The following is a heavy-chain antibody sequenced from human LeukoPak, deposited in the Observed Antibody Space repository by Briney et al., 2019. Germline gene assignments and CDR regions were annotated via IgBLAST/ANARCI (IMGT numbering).Heavy chain of an antibody. CDR1: GFTFSSYG. CDR3: ARDTYCSSTSCYLDV. J-gene: IGHJ6*03. V-gene: IGHV3-30*03. D-gene: IGHD2-2*01. Sequence: GGSLRLSCAASGFTFSSYGIHWVRQAPGKGLEWVAVVSYDGSEKYYADSVKGRLTISRDKSKNTVSLQMNSLRAEDTAVYYCARDTYCSSTSCYLDVWGKGTTVTVSS. CDR2: VSYDGSEK.